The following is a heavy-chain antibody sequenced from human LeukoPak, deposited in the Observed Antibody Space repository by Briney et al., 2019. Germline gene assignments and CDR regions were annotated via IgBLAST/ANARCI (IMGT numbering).Heavy chain of an antibody. CDR2: IYYSGST. V-gene: IGHV4-59*01. D-gene: IGHD3-9*01. CDR1: GGSMTNFY. CDR3: ARGILTGSGWFDP. Sequence: SETLSLTCTVSGGSMTNFYWSWIRQPPGKGLEWIGYIYYSGSTNYNPSLKSRVTISVDTSKNQFSLKLSSVTAADTAVYYCARGILTGSGWFDPWGQGTLVTVSS. J-gene: IGHJ5*02.